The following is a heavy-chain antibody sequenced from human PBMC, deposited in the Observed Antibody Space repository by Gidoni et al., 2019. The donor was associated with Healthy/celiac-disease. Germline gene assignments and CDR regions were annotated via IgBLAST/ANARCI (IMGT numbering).Heavy chain of an antibody. CDR3: ARVGGSYSIDY. CDR2: IKQDVSEK. J-gene: IGHJ4*02. CDR1: GFTFSSYW. Sequence: EVQLVESGGGLVQPGGSLRLSGAASGFTFSSYWMSWVRQAPGKGREWVANIKQDVSEKYYVDSVKGRFTISRDNAKNSLYLQMNSLRAEDTAVYYCARVGGSYSIDYWGQGTLVTVSS. V-gene: IGHV3-7*03. D-gene: IGHD1-26*01.